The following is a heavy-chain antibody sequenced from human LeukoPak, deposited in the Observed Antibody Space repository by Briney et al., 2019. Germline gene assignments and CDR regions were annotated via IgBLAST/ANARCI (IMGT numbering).Heavy chain of an antibody. Sequence: PSETLSLTCTVSGGSISSGSYYWGWIRQPPGKGLEWIGTIHYSGNTYYNPSLKSRLTISVDTSKSQFSLNLSSVTAADTAVYFCARAECTGGSCYSGWVDWFDPWGQGTLVTVSS. CDR3: ARAECTGGSCYSGWVDWFDP. CDR2: IHYSGNT. CDR1: GGSISSGSYY. D-gene: IGHD2-15*01. V-gene: IGHV4-39*07. J-gene: IGHJ5*02.